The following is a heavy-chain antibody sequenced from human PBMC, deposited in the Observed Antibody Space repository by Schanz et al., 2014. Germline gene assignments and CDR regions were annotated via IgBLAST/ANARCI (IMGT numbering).Heavy chain of an antibody. Sequence: VQLLESGGGLVKPGGSLRLSCAASGFTFSDHFMDWVRQAPGKGLEWVGFISFDGRNTGYAHSVKGRFTISRDNSKNTVNLQMNSLRAEDTAVYYCARDMTSMGESGFYYYGMDVWGQGTTATVSS. V-gene: IGHV3-30*03. CDR2: ISFDGRNT. D-gene: IGHD1-26*01. CDR1: GFTFSDHF. CDR3: ARDMTSMGESGFYYYGMDV. J-gene: IGHJ6*02.